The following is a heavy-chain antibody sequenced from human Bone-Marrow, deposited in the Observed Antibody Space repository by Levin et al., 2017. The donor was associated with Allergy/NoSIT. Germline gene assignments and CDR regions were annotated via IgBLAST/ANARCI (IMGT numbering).Heavy chain of an antibody. V-gene: IGHV1-69*13. CDR1: GGTFSSYA. Sequence: SVKVSCKASGGTFSSYAISWVRQAPGQGLEWMGGIIPIFGTANYAQKFQGRVTITADESTSTAYMELSSLRSEDTAVYYCARDPKYCSSTSCYMVDAFDIWGQGTMVTVSS. J-gene: IGHJ3*02. CDR2: IIPIFGTA. CDR3: ARDPKYCSSTSCYMVDAFDI. D-gene: IGHD2-2*02.